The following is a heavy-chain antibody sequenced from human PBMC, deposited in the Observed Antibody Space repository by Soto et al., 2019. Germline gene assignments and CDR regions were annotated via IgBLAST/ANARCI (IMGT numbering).Heavy chain of an antibody. CDR3: ARDKTPDILTGYYDEY. CDR1: GFTVSSNY. J-gene: IGHJ4*02. CDR2: IYSGGST. D-gene: IGHD3-9*01. Sequence: EVQLVESGGGLVQPGGSLRLSCAASGFTVSSNYMSWVRQAPGKGLEWVSVIYSGGSTYYADSVKGRFTISRDNSKNTLYLQMNSLRAEDTAVYYCARDKTPDILTGYYDEYWGQGTRVTVSS. V-gene: IGHV3-66*01.